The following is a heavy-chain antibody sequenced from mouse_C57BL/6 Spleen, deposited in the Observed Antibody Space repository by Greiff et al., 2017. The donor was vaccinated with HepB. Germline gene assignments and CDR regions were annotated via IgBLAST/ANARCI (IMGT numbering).Heavy chain of an antibody. CDR2: IWAGGST. V-gene: IGHV2-9*02. CDR1: GYSLTRYG. D-gene: IGHD1-3*01. CDR3: ARLEDI. J-gene: IGHJ2*01. Sequence: VKVIESGPGLVAPSQSLSITCTVYGYSLTRYGVHWVRQPPGKGLEWLGLIWAGGSTNYNSALMSRLSISTDNSKSQVFLKMNSLQTDDTAMYYCARLEDIGGQGTTLTVSS.